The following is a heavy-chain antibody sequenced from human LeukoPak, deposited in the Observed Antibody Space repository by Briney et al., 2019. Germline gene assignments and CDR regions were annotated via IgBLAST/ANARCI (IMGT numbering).Heavy chain of an antibody. CDR2: ISFDGSDK. V-gene: IGHV3-30*01. CDR1: GFTFSSYA. J-gene: IGHJ4*02. Sequence: GRSLRLSCAASGFTFSSYAMHWVRQAPGKGLQWVALISFDGSDKYYADSVKGRFTISRDNSKITLYVQMNSLRAEDTAVYYCARSSAVRLLNFDYWGQGTLVTVSS. CDR3: ARSSAVRLLNFDY. D-gene: IGHD6-6*01.